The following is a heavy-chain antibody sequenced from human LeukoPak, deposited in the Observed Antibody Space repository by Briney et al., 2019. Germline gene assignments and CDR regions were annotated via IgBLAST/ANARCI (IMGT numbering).Heavy chain of an antibody. D-gene: IGHD3-10*01. V-gene: IGHV5-51*01. Sequence: VESLKISCKGLGYTFNTYWIAWVRQMPGKGLEWLGIIYPGDSDTRYSPSFQGQVTISADKSISTAYLQWSSLQASDTAMYYCARRSSESRWGFDPWGQGTLVTVSS. CDR2: IYPGDSDT. CDR1: GYTFNTYW. CDR3: ARRSSESRWGFDP. J-gene: IGHJ5*02.